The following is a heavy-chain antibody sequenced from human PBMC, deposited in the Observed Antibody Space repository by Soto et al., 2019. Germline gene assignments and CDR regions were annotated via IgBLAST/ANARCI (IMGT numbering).Heavy chain of an antibody. CDR1: GGTLRNYG. J-gene: IGHJ4*02. D-gene: IGHD6-13*01. CDR2: IIPVFGTA. CDR3: ARDLAAGTCDY. V-gene: IGHV1-69*13. Sequence: ASVKVSCKASGGTLRNYGISWVRQAPGQGLEWMGGIIPVFGTANYAQKFQGRVTITADESTSTVYMDVTSLRSEDTAVYYCARDLAAGTCDYWGQGTLVTVSS.